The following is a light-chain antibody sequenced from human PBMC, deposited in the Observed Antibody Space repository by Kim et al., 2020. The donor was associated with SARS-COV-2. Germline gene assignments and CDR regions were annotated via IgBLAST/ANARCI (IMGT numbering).Light chain of an antibody. J-gene: IGKJ2*01. CDR2: EAS. CDR3: QHYSRFPYT. CDR1: EDTGTL. Sequence: DIQMTQSPSTLSASVGDRVTISCRASEDTGTLLAWYQQKPGKAPKLLIYEASLLETGVPSRFSDSGFGTGFTLTISSLQPDDFATYYCQHYSRFPYTFGQGTKLEI. V-gene: IGKV1-5*03.